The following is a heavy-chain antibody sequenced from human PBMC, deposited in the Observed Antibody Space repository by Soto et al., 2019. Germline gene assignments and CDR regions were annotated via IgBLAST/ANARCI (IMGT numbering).Heavy chain of an antibody. V-gene: IGHV3-23*01. CDR2: ISGSGGST. J-gene: IGHJ1*01. CDR3: APPGGIAARPPPPYFQH. D-gene: IGHD6-6*01. CDR1: GFTFSSYA. Sequence: EVQLLESGGGLVQPGGSLRLSCAASGFTFSSYAMSWVRQAPGKGLEWVSAISGSGGSTYYADSVKGRFTISRDNSKNTLYLQMNSLRAEDTAVYYCAPPGGIAARPPPPYFQHWGQGTLVTVSS.